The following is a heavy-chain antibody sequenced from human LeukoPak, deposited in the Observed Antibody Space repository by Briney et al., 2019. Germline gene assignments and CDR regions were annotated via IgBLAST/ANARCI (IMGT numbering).Heavy chain of an antibody. D-gene: IGHD3-22*01. CDR3: ARDSDYYDSSGYYYDGVGFDY. CDR2: IYYSGNT. J-gene: IGHJ4*02. V-gene: IGHV4-34*01. Sequence: SETLSLTCAVYGGSFSDYYWSWIRQPPGKGLEWIGSIYYSGNTYYNASLKSQVSISIDTSKNQFSLRLTSVTAADTAVYYCARDSDYYDSSGYYYDGVGFDYWGQGTLVTVSS. CDR1: GGSFSDYY.